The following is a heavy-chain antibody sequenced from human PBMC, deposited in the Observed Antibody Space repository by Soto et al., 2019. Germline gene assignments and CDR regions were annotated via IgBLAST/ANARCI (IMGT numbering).Heavy chain of an antibody. J-gene: IGHJ4*02. CDR3: ARGMNYDFWSGLPADY. CDR2: INAGNGNT. CDR1: GYTFTSYA. D-gene: IGHD3-3*01. Sequence: GASVKVSCKASGYTFTSYAMHWVRQAPGQRLEWMGWINAGNGNTKYSQKFQGRVTITRDTSASTAYMELSSLRSEDTAVYYCARGMNYDFWSGLPADYWGQGTLVTVSS. V-gene: IGHV1-3*01.